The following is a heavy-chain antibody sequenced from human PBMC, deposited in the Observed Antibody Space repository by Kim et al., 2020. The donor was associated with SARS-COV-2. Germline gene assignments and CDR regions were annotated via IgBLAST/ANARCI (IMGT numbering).Heavy chain of an antibody. D-gene: IGHD6-13*01. Sequence: SETLSLTCTVSGGSISSYYWSWIRQPPGKGLEWIGYIYYSGSTNYNPSLKSRVTISVDTSKNQFSLKLSSVTAADTAVYYCARGEISSSWYRHFWFDPWGQGTLVTVSS. J-gene: IGHJ5*02. CDR1: GGSISSYY. CDR2: IYYSGST. V-gene: IGHV4-59*13. CDR3: ARGEISSSWYRHFWFDP.